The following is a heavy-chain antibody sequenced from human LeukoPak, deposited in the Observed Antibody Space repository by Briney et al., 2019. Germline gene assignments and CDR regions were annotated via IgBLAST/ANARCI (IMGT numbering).Heavy chain of an antibody. J-gene: IGHJ6*02. D-gene: IGHD2-15*01. CDR3: ALLGYCSGGSYCYYYYGMDV. Sequence: GGSLRLSCAASGFTFSSYSMNWVRQAPGKGLEWVSSISSSSSYIYYADSVKGRFTISRDNAKNSLYLQMNSLGAEDTAVYYCALLGYCSGGSYCYYYYGMDVWGQGTTVTVSS. CDR1: GFTFSSYS. CDR2: ISSSSSYI. V-gene: IGHV3-21*01.